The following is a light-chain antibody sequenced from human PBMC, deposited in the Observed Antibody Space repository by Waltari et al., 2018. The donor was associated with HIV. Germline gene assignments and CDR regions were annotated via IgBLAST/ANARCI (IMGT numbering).Light chain of an antibody. V-gene: IGKV1-39*01. Sequence: DIQMTQSPSSLSASVGDTVTITCRASQRIDTSVNWYQHKPGQAPQLLIYAAFNLQSGVPSRFTGGGLGTEFTLTINTLQVEDFATYYCQQSYKIPRTFGGGTKLEIK. CDR2: AAF. J-gene: IGKJ4*01. CDR1: QRIDTS. CDR3: QQSYKIPRT.